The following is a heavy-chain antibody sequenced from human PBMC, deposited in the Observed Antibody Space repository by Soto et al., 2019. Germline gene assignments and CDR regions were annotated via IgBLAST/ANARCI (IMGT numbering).Heavy chain of an antibody. V-gene: IGHV4-4*07. CDR3: AREGSYSAYNFAHGIQLWSFDF. CDR2: IFCSGST. CDR1: GGSINTFY. D-gene: IGHD5-12*01. Sequence: SETLSLTCTVSGGSINTFYWSWVRQPAGKGLEWIGRIFCSGSTSFNPSLESRVAMSVDTSKNRFSLNLSSVTAADMAVYYCAREGSYSAYNFAHGIQLWSFDFWGQGALVTVSS. J-gene: IGHJ4*02.